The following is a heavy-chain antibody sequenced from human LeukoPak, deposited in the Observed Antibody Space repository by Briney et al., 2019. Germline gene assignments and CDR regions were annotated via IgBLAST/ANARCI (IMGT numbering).Heavy chain of an antibody. CDR2: IYYSGST. CDR1: SGSISSSSYY. V-gene: IGHV4-39*01. D-gene: IGHD3-10*01. J-gene: IGHJ4*02. Sequence: PSETLSLTCTVSSGSISSSSYYWGWIRQPPGKGLEWIGSIYYSGSTYYNPSLKSRVTISVDTSKNQFSLKLSSVTAADTAVYYCARGFTYYYGSGSYYNNWGQGTLVTVSS. CDR3: ARGFTYYYGSGSYYNN.